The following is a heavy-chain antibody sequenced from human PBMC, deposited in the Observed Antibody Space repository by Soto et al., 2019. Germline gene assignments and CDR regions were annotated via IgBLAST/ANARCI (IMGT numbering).Heavy chain of an antibody. CDR3: AGIPDCSGGSCYLPYYFDY. D-gene: IGHD2-15*01. J-gene: IGHJ4*02. CDR2: IYYSGST. Sequence: SETLSLTCTVSGGSISSGGYYWSWIRQHPGKGLEWIGYIYYSGSTYYNPSLKSRVTISVDTSKNQFSLKLSSVTAADTAVYYCAGIPDCSGGSCYLPYYFDYWGQGTLVTVSS. CDR1: GGSISSGGYY. V-gene: IGHV4-31*03.